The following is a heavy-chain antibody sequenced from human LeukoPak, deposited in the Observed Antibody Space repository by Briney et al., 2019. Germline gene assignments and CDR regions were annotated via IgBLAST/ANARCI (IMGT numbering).Heavy chain of an antibody. Sequence: GESLKISFKGSGYRFTSYWIGWVRQMPGKGLEWMGIIYPGDSDTSYSPSFQGQVTLSADKSISTAYLQWSSLKASDTAMYYCARQKYSYDLYNWFDPWGQGTLVTVSS. V-gene: IGHV5-51*01. CDR3: ARQKYSYDLYNWFDP. CDR1: GYRFTSYW. D-gene: IGHD5-18*01. CDR2: IYPGDSDT. J-gene: IGHJ5*02.